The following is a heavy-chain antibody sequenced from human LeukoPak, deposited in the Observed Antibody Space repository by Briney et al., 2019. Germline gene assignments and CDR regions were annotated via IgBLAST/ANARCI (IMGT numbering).Heavy chain of an antibody. CDR3: ARGRLHDILTGYYWGLDY. V-gene: IGHV1-8*02. CDR2: MNPNSGNT. J-gene: IGHJ4*02. Sequence: GASVTVSCKASGYTFTSYDINWVRQATGQGLEWMGWMNPNSGNTGYAQKFQGRVTMTRNTSISTAYMELSSLRSEDTAVYYCARGRLHDILTGYYWGLDYWGQGTLVTVSS. CDR1: GYTFTSYD. D-gene: IGHD3-9*01.